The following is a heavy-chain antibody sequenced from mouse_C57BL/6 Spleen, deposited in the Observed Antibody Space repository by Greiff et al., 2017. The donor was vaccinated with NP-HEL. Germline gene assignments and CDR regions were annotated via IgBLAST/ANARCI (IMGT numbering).Heavy chain of an antibody. Sequence: VQLQQSGPELVKPGASVKIPCKASGYTFTDYNMDWVKQSHGKSLEWIGDINPNNGGTIDNQKFKGKATLTVDKSSSTAYMELSSLTSEDTAVYYCARGTTETWFAYWGQGTLVTVSA. CDR2: INPNNGGT. D-gene: IGHD1-1*01. J-gene: IGHJ3*01. CDR1: GYTFTDYN. V-gene: IGHV1-18*01. CDR3: ARGTTETWFAY.